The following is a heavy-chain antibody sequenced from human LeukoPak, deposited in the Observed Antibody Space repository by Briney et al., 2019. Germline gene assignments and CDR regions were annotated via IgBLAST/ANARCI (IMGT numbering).Heavy chain of an antibody. CDR1: GFTFSSYG. CDR2: IWYDGSNK. CDR3: ARAIVATYRFDY. D-gene: IGHD5-12*01. J-gene: IGHJ4*02. V-gene: IGHV3-33*01. Sequence: HPGGSLRLSCAASGFTFSSYGMHWVRQAPGKGLEWVAVIWYDGSNKYYADSVKGRFTISRDNSKNTLYLQMSSLRAEDTAVYYCARAIVATYRFDYWGQGTLVTVSS.